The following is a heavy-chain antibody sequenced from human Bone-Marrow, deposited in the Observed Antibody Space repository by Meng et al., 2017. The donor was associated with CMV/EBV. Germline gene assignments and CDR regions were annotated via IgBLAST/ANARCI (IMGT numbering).Heavy chain of an antibody. V-gene: IGHV1-2*02. CDR3: ARDLDPTYYYDSSSYYMKH. D-gene: IGHD3-22*01. CDR2: INPNSGGT. CDR1: GYTFTGYY. Sequence: ASVKVSCKASGYTFTGYYMHWVRQAPGQGLEWMGWINPNSGGTNYAQKFQGRVTMTRDTSISTAYMELRSLRSDDTAVYYCARDLDPTYYYDSSSYYMKHWGQGNLV. J-gene: IGHJ4*02.